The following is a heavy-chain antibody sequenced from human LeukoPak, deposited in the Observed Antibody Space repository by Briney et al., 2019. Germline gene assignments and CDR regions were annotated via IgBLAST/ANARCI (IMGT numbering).Heavy chain of an antibody. V-gene: IGHV1-69*04. D-gene: IGHD6-13*01. CDR2: IIPILGIA. Sequence: ASVKVSYKASGGTFISYAISWVRQAPGQGLEWMGRIIPILGIANYAQKFQGRVTITADKSTSTAYMELSSLRSEDTAVYYCASPISYLGSSWYLDYWGQGTLVTVSS. J-gene: IGHJ4*02. CDR1: GGTFISYA. CDR3: ASPISYLGSSWYLDY.